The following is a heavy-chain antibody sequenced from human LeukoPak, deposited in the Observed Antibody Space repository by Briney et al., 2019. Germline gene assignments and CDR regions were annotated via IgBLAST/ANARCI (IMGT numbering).Heavy chain of an antibody. Sequence: GGSLRLSCTASGFTFGDYAMSWFRQAPGKGLEWVSSISSSSSYIYYADSVKGRFTISRDNAKNSLYLQMNSLRAEDTAVYYCARIGGYHWGQGTLVTVSS. V-gene: IGHV3-21*01. J-gene: IGHJ5*02. CDR2: ISSSSSYI. CDR3: ARIGGYH. CDR1: GFTFGDYA.